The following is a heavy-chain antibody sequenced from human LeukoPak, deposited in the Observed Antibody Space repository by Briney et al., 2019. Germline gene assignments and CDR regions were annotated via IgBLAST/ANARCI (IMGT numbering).Heavy chain of an antibody. J-gene: IGHJ4*02. CDR1: GFTFSSSA. D-gene: IGHD3-16*01. CDR2: ISGSGGST. Sequence: PGGSLRLSCAASGFTFSSSAMSWVRQAPGKGLEWVSAISGSGGSTYYADSVKGRFTISRDNSKNTLYLQMNSLRAEDTAVYYCARDGGRGGDAYWGQGTLVTVSS. CDR3: ARDGGRGGDAY. V-gene: IGHV3-23*01.